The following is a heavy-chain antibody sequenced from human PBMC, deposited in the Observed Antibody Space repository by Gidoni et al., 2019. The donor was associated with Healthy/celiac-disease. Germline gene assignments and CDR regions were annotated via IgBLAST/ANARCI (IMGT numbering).Heavy chain of an antibody. Sequence: QVQLVESGGGVVKPGRSLRLSCAASGFTFSSYGMHWVRQAPGKGLEWVAVISYDGSNKYYADSVKGRFTISRDNSKNTLYLQMNSLRAEDTAVYYCAKGGSGYEFDYWGQGTLVTVSS. CDR1: GFTFSSYG. V-gene: IGHV3-30*18. D-gene: IGHD5-12*01. J-gene: IGHJ4*02. CDR3: AKGGSGYEFDY. CDR2: ISYDGSNK.